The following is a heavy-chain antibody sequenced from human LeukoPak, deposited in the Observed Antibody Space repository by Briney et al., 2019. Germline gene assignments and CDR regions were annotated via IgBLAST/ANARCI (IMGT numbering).Heavy chain of an antibody. V-gene: IGHV3-20*04. Sequence: PGRSLRLSCTASGFTFGDYAMSWVRQAPGKGLEWVSGINWNGGSTGYADSVKGRFTISKDNAKNSLYLQMNSLRAEDTALYYCAKTGYCSGGNCLYFDNWGQGTLVTVSS. CDR3: AKTGYCSGGNCLYFDN. J-gene: IGHJ4*02. CDR1: GFTFGDYA. D-gene: IGHD2-15*01. CDR2: INWNGGST.